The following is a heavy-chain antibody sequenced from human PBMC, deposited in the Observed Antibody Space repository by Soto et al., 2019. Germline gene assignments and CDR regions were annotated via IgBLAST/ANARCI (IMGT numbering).Heavy chain of an antibody. CDR2: ISGSGGST. CDR3: AKHPCGGDCYRIDY. J-gene: IGHJ4*02. D-gene: IGHD2-21*02. CDR1: GFTFSTYA. V-gene: IGHV3-23*01. Sequence: GWSLGLSCAASGFTFSTYAMSWVRKTPGKGLEWVSAISGSGGSTYYADSVKGRFTNSRDNSKNTLYLQMNSLRAEDTAVYYCAKHPCGGDCYRIDYWGQGTLVTVSS.